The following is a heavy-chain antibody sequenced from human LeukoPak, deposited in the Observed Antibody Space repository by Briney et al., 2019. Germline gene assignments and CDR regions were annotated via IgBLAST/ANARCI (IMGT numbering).Heavy chain of an antibody. Sequence: GASGKVSCKVSGNSLSELSIQWVRQAPGKGLECMGGFDPEEAKMVYAQNFQGRVTMTEDTSTQTAYMELSGLRSDDTAVYYCATRSGDFWSGFVNWGQGTLASVSS. CDR3: ATRSGDFWSGFVN. CDR1: GNSLSELS. J-gene: IGHJ4*02. D-gene: IGHD3-3*01. CDR2: FDPEEAKM. V-gene: IGHV1-24*01.